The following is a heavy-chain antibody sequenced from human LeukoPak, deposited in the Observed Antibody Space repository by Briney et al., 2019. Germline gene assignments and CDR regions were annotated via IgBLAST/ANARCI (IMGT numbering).Heavy chain of an antibody. V-gene: IGHV4-30-2*01. J-gene: IGHJ5*02. CDR3: ARFYGDFYNWFDP. CDR2: TYHSGNT. Sequence: SETLSLTCAVAGGSISSGSYSWSWIRQPPGKGLEWIGHTYHSGNTYYNPSLKSRVTISIDRSKSQFSLKLTSVTAADTAVYYCARFYGDFYNWFDPWGQEALVIVSS. CDR1: GGSISSGSYS. D-gene: IGHD4-17*01.